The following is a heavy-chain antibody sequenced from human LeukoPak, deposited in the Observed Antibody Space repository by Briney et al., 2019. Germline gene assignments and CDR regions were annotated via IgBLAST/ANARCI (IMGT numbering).Heavy chain of an antibody. CDR2: ISSSSSYI. D-gene: IGHD3-22*01. J-gene: IGHJ4*02. Sequence: GGSLRLSCAASGFTFSSYSMNWVRQAPGKGLEWVSSISSSSSYIYYADSVKGRFTISRDNSKNTLYLQMNSLRAEDTAVYYCASASVEYGSGYYETGENVDYWGQGTLVTVSS. CDR1: GFTFSSYS. V-gene: IGHV3-21*01. CDR3: ASASVEYGSGYYETGENVDY.